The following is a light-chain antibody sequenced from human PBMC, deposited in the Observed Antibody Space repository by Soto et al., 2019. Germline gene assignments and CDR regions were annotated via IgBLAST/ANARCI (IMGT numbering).Light chain of an antibody. CDR2: DAS. Sequence: EIVLTQSPGTLSLSPGERATLSCRASQSVSSYLAWYQHKPGQAPRLLIYDASNRATGIPARFSGSGSGTDFILIISGLEPEDSAVYYCQQRSNGLTFGGGTKVDIK. CDR3: QQRSNGLT. V-gene: IGKV3-11*01. CDR1: QSVSSY. J-gene: IGKJ4*01.